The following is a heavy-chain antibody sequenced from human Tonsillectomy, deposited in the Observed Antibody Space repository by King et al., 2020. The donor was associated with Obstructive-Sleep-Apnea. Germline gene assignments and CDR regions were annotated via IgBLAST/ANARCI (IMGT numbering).Heavy chain of an antibody. Sequence: VQLVESGGGVVQPGRSLRLSCAASGFTFSSYGMHWVRQAPGKGLEWVAVISYDGSNKYYADSVKGRFTISRDNSKNMLYLQMNSLGAEDTAMYYCVRDESGYDILTGVYGMDVWGQGTTVTVSS. CDR1: GFTFSSYG. V-gene: IGHV3-30*03. CDR3: VRDESGYDILTGVYGMDV. D-gene: IGHD3-9*01. J-gene: IGHJ6*02. CDR2: ISYDGSNK.